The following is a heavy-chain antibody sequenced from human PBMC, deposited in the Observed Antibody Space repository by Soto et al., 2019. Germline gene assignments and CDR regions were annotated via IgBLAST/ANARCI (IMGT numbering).Heavy chain of an antibody. CDR3: ARAYEGDYFDY. Sequence: GSPRLSCAASGFTFSSYAMHWVRQAPGKGLEWVAVISYDGTNKYYADSVKGRFTISRDNSKNTLYLQMNSLRAEDTAVYYCARAYEGDYFDYWGQGT. J-gene: IGHJ4*02. V-gene: IGHV3-30-3*01. D-gene: IGHD3-16*01. CDR2: ISYDGTNK. CDR1: GFTFSSYA.